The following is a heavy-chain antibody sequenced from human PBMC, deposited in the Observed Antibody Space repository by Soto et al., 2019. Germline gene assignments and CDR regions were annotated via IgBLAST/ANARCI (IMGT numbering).Heavy chain of an antibody. V-gene: IGHV4-31*03. Sequence: PSETLSLTCTVSGGSISSGGYYWSWIRQHPGKGLEWIGYIYYSGSTYYNPSLKSRVTISVDTSKNQFSLKLSSVTAADTAVYYCASSLVGATTVFDYWGQGTLVTVSS. CDR2: IYYSGST. CDR1: GGSISSGGYY. D-gene: IGHD1-26*01. CDR3: ASSLVGATTVFDY. J-gene: IGHJ4*02.